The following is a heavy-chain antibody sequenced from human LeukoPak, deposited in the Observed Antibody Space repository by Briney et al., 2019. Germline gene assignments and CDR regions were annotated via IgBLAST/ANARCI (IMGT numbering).Heavy chain of an antibody. Sequence: PPETLSLTCTCSGSSISSYYWSGIGQSPGRGLAGIGYIYASGSTNYNPSLKSRVIISVDMYKNQFSLKLNPVTAADTAVYYCARQGGYRGYMDVWGKGTTVTVSS. V-gene: IGHV4-4*09. CDR3: ARQGGYRGYMDV. J-gene: IGHJ6*03. CDR1: GSSISSYY. D-gene: IGHD5-18*01. CDR2: IYASGST.